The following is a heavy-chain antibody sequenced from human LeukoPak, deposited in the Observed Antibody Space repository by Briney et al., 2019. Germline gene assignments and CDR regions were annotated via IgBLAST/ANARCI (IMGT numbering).Heavy chain of an antibody. V-gene: IGHV1-2*02. CDR2: INPNSGGT. CDR3: ARVGYCSSTSCYSSLDY. CDR1: GNTFTGYY. Sequence: ASVKVSCKASGNTFTGYYMHWVRQAPGQGLEWMGWINPNSGGTNYAQKFQGRVTMTRDTSISTAYMELSRLRSDDTAVYYCARVGYCSSTSCYSSLDYWGQGTLVTVSS. J-gene: IGHJ4*02. D-gene: IGHD2-2*01.